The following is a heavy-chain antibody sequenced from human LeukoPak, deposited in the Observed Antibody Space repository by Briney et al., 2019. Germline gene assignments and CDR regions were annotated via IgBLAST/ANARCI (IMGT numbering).Heavy chain of an antibody. J-gene: IGHJ4*02. Sequence: SETLSLTCTVSGGSISSYYWSWIRQPPGKGLEWIGYIYYSGSTKYNPSLKSRVTISVDTSKNQFSLKLRSVTAADTAVYYCARGARAGYNLEPFDYWGQGTLVTVSS. D-gene: IGHD5-24*01. CDR2: IYYSGST. CDR1: GGSISSYY. V-gene: IGHV4-59*08. CDR3: ARGARAGYNLEPFDY.